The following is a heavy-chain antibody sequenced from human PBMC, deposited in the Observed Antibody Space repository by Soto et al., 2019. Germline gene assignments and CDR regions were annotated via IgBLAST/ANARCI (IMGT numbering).Heavy chain of an antibody. J-gene: IGHJ6*02. D-gene: IGHD3-9*01. CDR1: GFTFSDYY. CDR3: AREMRTYYDIRGDYGMDV. Sequence: GSLRLSCAASGFTFSDYYMSWIRQAPGKGLEWVSYISSSSSYTNYADSVKGRFTISRDNAKNSLYLQMNSLRAEDTAVYYCAREMRTYYDIRGDYGMDVWGQGTTVTVSS. V-gene: IGHV3-11*05. CDR2: ISSSSSYT.